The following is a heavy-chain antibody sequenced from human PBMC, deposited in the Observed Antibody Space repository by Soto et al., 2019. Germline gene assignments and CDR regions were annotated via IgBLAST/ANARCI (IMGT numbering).Heavy chain of an antibody. V-gene: IGHV3-30-3*01. CDR1: GFIFSTYA. CDR3: ARNPRMKYDGSGYYQTPDY. CDR2: ISYDGNSK. J-gene: IGHJ4*02. D-gene: IGHD3-22*01. Sequence: PGGSLRLSCAASGFIFSTYAMHWVRQAPGKGLEWVALISYDGNSKYYADSVKGRFTISRDNSKNTLYLQMNSLRAEDTAVYYCARNPRMKYDGSGYYQTPDYWGQGTLVTVSS.